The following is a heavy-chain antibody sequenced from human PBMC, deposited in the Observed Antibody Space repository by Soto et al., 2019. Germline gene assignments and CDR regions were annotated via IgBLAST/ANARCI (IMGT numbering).Heavy chain of an antibody. Sequence: PGGSLRLSCAASGFTFSSYAMHWVRQAPGKGLEWVAVISYDGSNKYYADSVKGRFTISRDNSKNTLYLQMNSLRAEDTAVYYCARDAKLYYDFWSGYYSVDYYYYGMDVWGQGTTVTVSS. CDR2: ISYDGSNK. V-gene: IGHV3-30-3*01. CDR1: GFTFSSYA. CDR3: ARDAKLYYDFWSGYYSVDYYYYGMDV. D-gene: IGHD3-3*01. J-gene: IGHJ6*02.